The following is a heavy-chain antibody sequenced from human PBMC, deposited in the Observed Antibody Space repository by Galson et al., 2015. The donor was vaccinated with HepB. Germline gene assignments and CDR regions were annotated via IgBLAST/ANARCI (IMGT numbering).Heavy chain of an antibody. D-gene: IGHD3-22*01. CDR2: IKSKTDGGTT. Sequence: SLRLSCAASGFTFSNAWMSWVRQAPGKGLEWVGRIKSKTDGGTTDYAAPVKGRFTISRDDSKNTLYLQMNSLKTEDTAVYYCTTGPRITMILLGYWGQGTLVTVSS. J-gene: IGHJ4*02. V-gene: IGHV3-15*01. CDR1: GFTFSNAW. CDR3: TTGPRITMILLGY.